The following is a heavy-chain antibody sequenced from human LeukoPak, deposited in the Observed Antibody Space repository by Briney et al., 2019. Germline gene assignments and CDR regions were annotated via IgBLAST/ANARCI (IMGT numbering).Heavy chain of an antibody. CDR3: AREGSYPSYYFDY. D-gene: IGHD1-26*01. J-gene: IGHJ4*02. Sequence: SETLSLTCTVSDYSISSGYYWSWIRQPPGKGLEWIGYIYYSGSTNYNPSLKSRVTISVDTSKNQFSLKLSSVTAADTAVYYCAREGSYPSYYFDYWGQGTLVTVSS. V-gene: IGHV4-59*01. CDR1: DYSISSGYY. CDR2: IYYSGST.